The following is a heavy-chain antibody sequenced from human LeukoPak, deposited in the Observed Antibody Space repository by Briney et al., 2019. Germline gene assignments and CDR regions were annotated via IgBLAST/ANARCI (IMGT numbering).Heavy chain of an antibody. CDR1: GGSISSYY. D-gene: IGHD1-1*01. J-gene: IGHJ4*02. V-gene: IGHV4-59*01. Sequence: PSQTLSLTCIVSGGSISSYYWSWIRQPPGKGLEWIGYIYYSGSTNYNPSLKSRVTISVDTSKNQFSLKLSSVTAADSAVYYCARGYNGLLYYFDYWGQGTLVTVSS. CDR2: IYYSGST. CDR3: ARGYNGLLYYFDY.